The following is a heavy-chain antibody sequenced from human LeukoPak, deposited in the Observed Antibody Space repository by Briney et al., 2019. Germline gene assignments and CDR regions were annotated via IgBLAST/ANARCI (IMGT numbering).Heavy chain of an antibody. CDR3: ARQLYDFWSGYSSWFDP. CDR2: IYHSGST. CDR1: GYSISSGYY. J-gene: IGHJ5*02. V-gene: IGHV4-38-2*01. Sequence: SETLSLTCAVSGYSISSGYYWGWIRQPPGRGLEWIGSIYHSGSTYYNPSLKSRVTTSVDTSKNQFSLKLSSVTAADTAVYYCARQLYDFWSGYSSWFDPWGQGTLVTVSS. D-gene: IGHD3-3*01.